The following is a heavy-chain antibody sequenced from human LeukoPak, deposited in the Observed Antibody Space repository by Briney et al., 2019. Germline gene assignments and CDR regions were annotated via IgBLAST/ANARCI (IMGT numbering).Heavy chain of an antibody. CDR1: GYTFTGYY. CDR2: INPNSGGT. CDR3: ARGLQWLEAFDY. D-gene: IGHD6-19*01. J-gene: IGHJ4*02. V-gene: IGHV1-2*02. Sequence: ASVKVSCKASGYTFTGYYMHWVRQAPGQGLEWMGWINPNSGGTNYAQKFQGRVTTTRDTSISTAYMEVSSLRSDDTAVYYCARGLQWLEAFDYWGLGTLVTVSS.